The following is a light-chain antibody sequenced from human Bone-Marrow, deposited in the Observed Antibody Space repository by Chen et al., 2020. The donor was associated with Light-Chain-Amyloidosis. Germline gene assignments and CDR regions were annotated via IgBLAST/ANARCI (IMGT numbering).Light chain of an antibody. Sequence: QLTQSPSSLSASVGDRVIITCRARQSISPFLNWYQLKPGKSPKLLFYAASTLQTGVPSRFSGSGSGTDFTLTISSLQPEDVATYCCQQSYTTPLCTYGQGTKLQIK. CDR1: QSISPF. V-gene: IGKV1-39*01. CDR3: QQSYTTPLCT. J-gene: IGKJ2*02. CDR2: AAS.